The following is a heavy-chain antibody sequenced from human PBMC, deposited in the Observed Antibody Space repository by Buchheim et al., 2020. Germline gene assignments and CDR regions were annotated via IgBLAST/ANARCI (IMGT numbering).Heavy chain of an antibody. CDR1: GGSISSGDYY. CDR3: ARVGYCTNGVCPTNNWFDP. D-gene: IGHD2-8*01. CDR2: IYYSGST. Sequence: QVQLQESGPGLVKPSQTLSLTCTVSGGSISSGDYYWSWIRQPPGKGLEWIGYIYYSGSTYYNPSLKSRVTISVDTSKNQLPLKLSSVTAADTAVYYCARVGYCTNGVCPTNNWFDPWGQGTL. J-gene: IGHJ5*02. V-gene: IGHV4-30-4*01.